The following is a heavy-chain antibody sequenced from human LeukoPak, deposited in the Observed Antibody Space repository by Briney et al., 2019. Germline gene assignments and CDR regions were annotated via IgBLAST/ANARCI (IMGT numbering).Heavy chain of an antibody. J-gene: IGHJ5*02. CDR2: MNPNSGNT. D-gene: IGHD6-13*01. V-gene: IGHV1-8*02. CDR3: ARADSSSWYGPNFDP. Sequence: ASVKVSCKASGYTFTSYGISWVRQAPGQGLEWMGWMNPNSGNTGYAQKFQGRVTMTRNTSISTAYMELSSLRSEDTAVYYCARADSSSWYGPNFDPWGQGTLVTVSS. CDR1: GYTFTSYG.